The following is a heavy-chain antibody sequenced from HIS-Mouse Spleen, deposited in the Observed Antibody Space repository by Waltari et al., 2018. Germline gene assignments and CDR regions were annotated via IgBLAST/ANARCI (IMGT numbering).Heavy chain of an antibody. CDR2: IYYSGST. V-gene: IGHV4-39*07. Sequence: QLQLQESGPGLAKPSETLSLTCPVPGGSISSSSYYWVWIRQPPGKGLEWIGSIYYSGSTYYNPSLKSRVTISVDTSKNQFSLKLSSVTAADTAVYYCAREIPYSSSWYDWYFDLWGRGTLVTVSS. CDR1: GGSISSSSYY. J-gene: IGHJ2*01. CDR3: AREIPYSSSWYDWYFDL. D-gene: IGHD6-13*01.